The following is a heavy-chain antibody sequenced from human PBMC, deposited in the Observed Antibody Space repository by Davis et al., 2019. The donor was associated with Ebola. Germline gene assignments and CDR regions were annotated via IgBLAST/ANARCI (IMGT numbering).Heavy chain of an antibody. J-gene: IGHJ5*02. V-gene: IGHV1-46*01. CDR1: GYTFTSYY. D-gene: IGHD3-3*01. CDR3: ARSTIFGVVPNH. Sequence: AASVKVSCKVSGYTFTSYYMHWVRQAPGQGLEWMGIINPSGGSASYAQKFQGRVTMTRDTSTSTVYMELSSLRSEDTAVYYCARSTIFGVVPNHWGQGTLVTVSS. CDR2: INPSGGSA.